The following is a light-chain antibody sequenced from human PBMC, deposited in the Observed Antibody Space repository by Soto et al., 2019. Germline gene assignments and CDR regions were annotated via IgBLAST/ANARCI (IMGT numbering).Light chain of an antibody. CDR2: SAS. CDR3: QQYESYPLT. J-gene: IGKJ4*01. Sequence: DIQMTQSPSTLSASVGDRVTITCRASQSVSAWLAWYQQKPGKAPELLIYSASTVETGVPSRFSGSGSETEFTLTISSLRPGDFATYYCQQYESYPLTFGGGTRIEIK. CDR1: QSVSAW. V-gene: IGKV1-5*03.